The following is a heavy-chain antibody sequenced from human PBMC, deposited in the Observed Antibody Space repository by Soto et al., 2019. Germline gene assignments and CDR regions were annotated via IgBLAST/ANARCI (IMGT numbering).Heavy chain of an antibody. Sequence: QITLKESGPTLVKPTQTLTLTCMFPGFSLTTSGAAVAWIRQSPGKALEWLALIYWDDDKRYNPSLKSRLTITKDTSKNQVVLTMTNMDPVDTGTYYCAHRPVVVGAYYFDYWGQGTLVTVSS. CDR1: GFSLTTSGAA. D-gene: IGHD2-21*01. V-gene: IGHV2-5*02. CDR2: IYWDDDK. J-gene: IGHJ4*02. CDR3: AHRPVVVGAYYFDY.